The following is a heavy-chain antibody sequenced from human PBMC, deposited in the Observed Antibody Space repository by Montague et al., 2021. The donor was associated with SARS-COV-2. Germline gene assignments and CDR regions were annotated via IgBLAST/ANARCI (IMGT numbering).Heavy chain of an antibody. CDR1: GGSISSSSYY. CDR3: ARVVTIFGVGDTFDY. D-gene: IGHD3-3*01. Sequence: SETLSLTCTVSGGSISSSSYYWGWIRQPPGKGLEWIGSIYYSGSTYYXPSLKGRVTISVDTSKNQFSLKLSSVTAADTAVYYCARVVTIFGVGDTFDYWGQGTLVTVSS. CDR2: IYYSGST. V-gene: IGHV4-39*07. J-gene: IGHJ4*02.